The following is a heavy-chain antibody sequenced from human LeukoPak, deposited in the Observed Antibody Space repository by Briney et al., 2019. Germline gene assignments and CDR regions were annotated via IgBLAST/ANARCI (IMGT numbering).Heavy chain of an antibody. CDR1: GASISSGDYY. CDR3: AAWSGYYREYYFDY. D-gene: IGHD3-3*01. CDR2: MHYSGST. J-gene: IGHJ4*02. Sequence: SETLSFTCTVSGASISSGDYYWSWIRQPPGKGLEWIGYMHYSGSTYYNPTLKSPLTKSLHTSKNQFSLRLSSVTAADTAVYYCAAWSGYYREYYFDYWGQGTLVTVSS. V-gene: IGHV4-30-4*01.